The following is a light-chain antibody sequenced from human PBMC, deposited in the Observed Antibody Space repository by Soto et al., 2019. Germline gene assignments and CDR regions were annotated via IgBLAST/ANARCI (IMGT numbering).Light chain of an antibody. J-gene: IGKJ3*01. CDR1: QGIRNY. V-gene: IGKV1-27*01. CDR2: AAS. CDR3: QHYKSASFT. Sequence: DIQMTQSPSSLSAAVGDRVTITCRASQGIRNYLAWYQQKPGKVPKLLIYAASTLQSGVPSRFSGGGSGTDFTLTISSLQPEHVATYYCQHYKSASFTFGPGTRVDFK.